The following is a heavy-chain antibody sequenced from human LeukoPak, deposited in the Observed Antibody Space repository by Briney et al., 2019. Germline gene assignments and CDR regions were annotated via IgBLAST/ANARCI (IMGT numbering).Heavy chain of an antibody. CDR3: ARGGSSGWRLTDAFDI. Sequence: GASVKVSCKASGGTFSSYAISWVRQAPGQGLEWMGGIIPIFGTANCAQKFQGRVTITADKSTSTAYMELSSLRSEDTAVYYRARGGSSGWRLTDAFDIWGQGTMVTVSS. CDR1: GGTFSSYA. CDR2: IIPIFGTA. D-gene: IGHD6-19*01. J-gene: IGHJ3*02. V-gene: IGHV1-69*06.